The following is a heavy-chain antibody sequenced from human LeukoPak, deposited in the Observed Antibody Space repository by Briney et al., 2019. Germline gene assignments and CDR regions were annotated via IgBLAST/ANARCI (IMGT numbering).Heavy chain of an antibody. CDR3: ARDLKEKWELLGDHFDY. V-gene: IGHV1-46*01. Sequence: GASVKVSCKASGYTFTSNYMHWVRQAPGQGLEWMGIINPTGGSTSYAQKFQGRVTMTRDTSTSTVYMELSSLRYEDTAVYYCARDLKEKWELLGDHFDYWGQGTLVTVSS. CDR2: INPTGGST. D-gene: IGHD1-26*01. CDR1: GYTFTSNY. J-gene: IGHJ4*02.